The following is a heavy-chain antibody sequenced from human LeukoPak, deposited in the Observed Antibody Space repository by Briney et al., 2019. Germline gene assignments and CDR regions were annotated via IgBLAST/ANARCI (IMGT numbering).Heavy chain of an antibody. CDR2: IKQDGGQI. J-gene: IGHJ4*02. CDR1: GFTFSHYW. Sequence: GGSLRLSCAASGFTFSHYWMSWVRQAPGKGLEWVANIKQDGGQIYYLESVKGRFTVSRDNAKNSLYLQMNSLRAEDTAVYYCARLGARQMLEYWGQGTLVTVSS. D-gene: IGHD4-17*01. V-gene: IGHV3-7*01. CDR3: ARLGARQMLEY.